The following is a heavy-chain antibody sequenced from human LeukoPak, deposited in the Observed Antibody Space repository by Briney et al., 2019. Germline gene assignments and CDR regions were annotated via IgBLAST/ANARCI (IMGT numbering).Heavy chain of an antibody. V-gene: IGHV3-11*03. CDR2: ISSSSSYT. J-gene: IGHJ4*02. Sequence: PGGSLRLSCAASGFTFSDYYMRCSRQAPGKGLEWVSYISSSSSYTNYADSVKGRFTISRDNAKNSLYLQMNSLRAEDTAVYYCAAYTSGWYGGIYGGQGTLVTVSS. CDR3: AAYTSGWYGGIY. CDR1: GFTFSDYY. D-gene: IGHD6-19*01.